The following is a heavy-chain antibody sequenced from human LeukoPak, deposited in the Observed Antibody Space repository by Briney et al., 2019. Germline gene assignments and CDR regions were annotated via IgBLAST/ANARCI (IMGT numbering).Heavy chain of an antibody. CDR3: TRDTGDGFDY. CDR2: IRSKAYGVTT. J-gene: IGHJ4*02. Sequence: GGSLRLSCTASGFTFGDYAMSWVRQAPGKGLEWVGFIRSKAYGVTTEYAASVKGRFTISRDDSKSIAYLQMNSLKTEDTAVYYCTRDTGDGFDYWGQGTLVTVSS. D-gene: IGHD7-27*01. CDR1: GFTFGDYA. V-gene: IGHV3-49*04.